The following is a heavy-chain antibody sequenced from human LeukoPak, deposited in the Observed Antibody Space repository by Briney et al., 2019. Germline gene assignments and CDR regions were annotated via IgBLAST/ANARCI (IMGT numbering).Heavy chain of an antibody. CDR3: ARVVAARHFDS. J-gene: IGHJ4*02. D-gene: IGHD6-6*01. Sequence: QPGGSLRLSCAAFGFTVSSNYMSWVRQAPGKGLEGVSFIYSDGSTYYADSVKGRFTISRDNSKNTMFLQMNSLRAEDTAVYYCARVVAARHFDSWGQGTLVTVSS. CDR1: GFTVSSNY. V-gene: IGHV3-66*01. CDR2: IYSDGST.